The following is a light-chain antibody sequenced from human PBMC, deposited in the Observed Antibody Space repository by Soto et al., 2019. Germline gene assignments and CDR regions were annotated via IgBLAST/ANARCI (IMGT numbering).Light chain of an antibody. CDR1: RSVSSN. Sequence: EIVMTQSPATLSVSPGERATLSCRASRSVSSNLAWYQQKPGQAPRLLMYGASTRATGIPARFSGSGSGTEFTLTISSLQSVDFAVYYCQQYNNWPPYTFGQGTKLEIK. CDR2: GAS. CDR3: QQYNNWPPYT. J-gene: IGKJ2*01. V-gene: IGKV3-15*01.